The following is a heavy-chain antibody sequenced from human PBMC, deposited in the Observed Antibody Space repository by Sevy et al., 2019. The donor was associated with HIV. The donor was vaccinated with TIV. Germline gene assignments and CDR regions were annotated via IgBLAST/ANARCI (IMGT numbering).Heavy chain of an antibody. CDR1: GGSIGLYF. J-gene: IGHJ4*02. D-gene: IGHD1-1*01. V-gene: IGHV4-59*01. CDR3: ARESIGATGDFDY. CDR2: MYASGAT. Sequence: SETLSLTCTVSGGSIGLYFWSWIRQPPGKGLERIGYMYASGATKYNPSLKSRVSISLDTSKNQFSLRLKSVTAADTAVYYCARESIGATGDFDYWCQGTRVTVSS.